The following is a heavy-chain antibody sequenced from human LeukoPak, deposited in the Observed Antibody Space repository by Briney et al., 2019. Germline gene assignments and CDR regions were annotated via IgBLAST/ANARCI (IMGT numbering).Heavy chain of an antibody. V-gene: IGHV3-30-3*01. CDR1: GFTFSSYA. Sequence: GGSLRLSCAASGFTFSSYAMHWVRQAPGKGLEWVAVISYDGSNKYYADSVKGRFTISRDNSKNTLYLQMNSLRAEDTAVYYCARAIVMGGSVPASWFDPWGRGTLVTVSS. J-gene: IGHJ5*02. D-gene: IGHD2-21*01. CDR2: ISYDGSNK. CDR3: ARAIVMGGSVPASWFDP.